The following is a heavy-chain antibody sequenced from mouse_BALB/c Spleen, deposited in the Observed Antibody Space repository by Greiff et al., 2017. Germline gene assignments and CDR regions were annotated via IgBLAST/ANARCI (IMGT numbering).Heavy chain of an antibody. Sequence: EVQGVESGGGLVQPGGSMKLSCVASGFTFSNYWMNWVRQSPEKGLEWVAEIRLKSNNYATHYAESVKGRFTISRDDSKSSVYLQMNNLRAEDTGIYYCTRDYDYDAWFAYWGQGTLVTVSA. CDR1: GFTFSNYW. CDR3: TRDYDYDAWFAY. V-gene: IGHV6-6*02. D-gene: IGHD2-4*01. J-gene: IGHJ3*01. CDR2: IRLKSNNYAT.